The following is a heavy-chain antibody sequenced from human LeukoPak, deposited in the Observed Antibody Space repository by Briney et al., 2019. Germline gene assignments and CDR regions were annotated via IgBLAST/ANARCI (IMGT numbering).Heavy chain of an antibody. Sequence: GGSLRLSCAASGFTVSSNYMSWVRQAPGKGLECVSAIYSGGSTYYADSVKGRFTISRHISKNTLYLQMNSLRAEDTAVFYCARGSSSSWTGYFFDSWGQGTLVTVSS. CDR2: IYSGGST. J-gene: IGHJ4*02. D-gene: IGHD6-13*01. CDR3: ARGSSSSWTGYFFDS. V-gene: IGHV3-53*04. CDR1: GFTVSSNY.